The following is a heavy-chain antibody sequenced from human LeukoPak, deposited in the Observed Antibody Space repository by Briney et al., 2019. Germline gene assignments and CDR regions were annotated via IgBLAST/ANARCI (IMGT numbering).Heavy chain of an antibody. D-gene: IGHD6-13*01. J-gene: IGHJ6*03. Sequence: SETLSLTCTVSGGSISSYYWSWIRQPPGKGLEWIGYIYYSGSTNYNPSLKSRVTISVDTSKNQFSLKLSSVTAADTAVYYCARAGQQLAYYYYYMDVCGKGTTVTVSS. CDR3: ARAGQQLAYYYYYMDV. CDR1: GGSISSYY. CDR2: IYYSGST. V-gene: IGHV4-59*01.